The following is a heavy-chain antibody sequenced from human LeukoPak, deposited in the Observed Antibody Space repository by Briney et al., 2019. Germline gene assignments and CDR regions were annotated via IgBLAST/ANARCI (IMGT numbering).Heavy chain of an antibody. D-gene: IGHD2-15*01. Sequence: GGSLRLSCAASGFTFSDYYMSWIRQAPGKGLEWISYISRSGSSIYHADSVKGRFTISRDNAKNSLYLQMNSLRAEDTAVYYCARDVVVVAATVDAFDIWGQGTMVTVSS. CDR2: ISRSGSSI. CDR3: ARDVVVVAATVDAFDI. V-gene: IGHV3-11*01. J-gene: IGHJ3*02. CDR1: GFTFSDYY.